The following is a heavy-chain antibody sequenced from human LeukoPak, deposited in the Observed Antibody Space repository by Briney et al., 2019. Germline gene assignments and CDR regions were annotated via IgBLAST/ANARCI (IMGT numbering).Heavy chain of an antibody. Sequence: SETLSLTRTVSGGSISSYYWSWIRQPPGKGLEWIGYIYYSGSTNYNPSLKSRVTISVDTSKNQFSLKLSSVTAADTAVYYCASIPSERFWFDPWGQGTLVTVSS. J-gene: IGHJ5*02. CDR2: IYYSGST. D-gene: IGHD3-16*01. CDR1: GGSISSYY. V-gene: IGHV4-59*01. CDR3: ASIPSERFWFDP.